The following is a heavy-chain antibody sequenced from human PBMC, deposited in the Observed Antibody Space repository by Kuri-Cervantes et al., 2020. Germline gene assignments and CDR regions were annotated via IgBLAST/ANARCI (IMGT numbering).Heavy chain of an antibody. J-gene: IGHJ4*02. V-gene: IGHV3-13*01. CDR2: IGTAGDT. CDR1: GFTFSSYD. Sequence: GESLKISCAASGFTFSSYDMHWVRQATGKGLEWVSAIGTAGDTYYPGSVKGRFTISRENAKNSLYLQMNGLRAGDTAVYYCARALGSSSWYGTFDYWGQGTLVTVSS. CDR3: ARALGSSSWYGTFDY. D-gene: IGHD6-13*01.